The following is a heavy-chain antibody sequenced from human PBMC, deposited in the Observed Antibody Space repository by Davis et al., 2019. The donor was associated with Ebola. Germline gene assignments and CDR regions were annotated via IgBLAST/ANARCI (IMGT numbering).Heavy chain of an antibody. CDR3: AKDLGSSGWYYFDY. CDR1: GFTFSSYG. CDR2: VWYDGSEK. D-gene: IGHD6-19*01. J-gene: IGHJ4*02. V-gene: IGHV3-33*03. Sequence: PGGSLRLSCAASGFTFSSYGMHWIRQRPGKGLEWLTVVWYDGSEKYYADSVKGRFTISRDNSKNTLYLQMNSLRAEDTAVYYCAKDLGSSGWYYFDYWGQGTLVTVSS.